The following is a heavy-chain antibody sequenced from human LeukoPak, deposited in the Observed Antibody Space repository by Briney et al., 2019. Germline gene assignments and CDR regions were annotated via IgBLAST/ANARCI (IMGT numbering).Heavy chain of an antibody. Sequence: GGSLRLSCAASGFTFGFHGMHWVRLAPGKGLEWVAVIWYDGSDKYYADSVKGRFTISRDNSKSTLYLQMNSLRAEDTAVYYCAKERTVTTGTYDAFDIWGQGTMVTVSS. V-gene: IGHV3-33*06. CDR2: IWYDGSDK. J-gene: IGHJ3*02. CDR1: GFTFGFHG. CDR3: AKERTVTTGTYDAFDI. D-gene: IGHD4-17*01.